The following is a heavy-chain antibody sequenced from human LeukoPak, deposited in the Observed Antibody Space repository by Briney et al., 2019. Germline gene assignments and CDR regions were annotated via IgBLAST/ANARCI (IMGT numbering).Heavy chain of an antibody. V-gene: IGHV3-74*01. CDR2: ISGDGSST. D-gene: IGHD3-22*01. J-gene: IGHJ4*02. CDR3: AKDIDYDSSGYFSRLPYYFDY. Sequence: PGGSLRLSCAASGFTFSSYWMHWVRQAPGKGLVWVSRISGDGSSTTYAESVRGRFTISRDNAKNTLYLQMNSLRAEDTAVYYCAKDIDYDSSGYFSRLPYYFDYWGQGTLVTVSS. CDR1: GFTFSSYW.